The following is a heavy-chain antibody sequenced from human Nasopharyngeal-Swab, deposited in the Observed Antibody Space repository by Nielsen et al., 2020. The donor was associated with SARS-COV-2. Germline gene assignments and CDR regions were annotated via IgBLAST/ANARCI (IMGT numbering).Heavy chain of an antibody. CDR1: GYTLTELS. V-gene: IGHV1-24*01. CDR3: AVPASGGYKAAYFDY. J-gene: IGHJ4*02. Sequence: ASVKVSCKVSGYTLTELSMHWVRQAPGKGLEWMGGFDPEDGETIYAQKFQGRVTMTEDTSTDTAYMELSSLRSEDTAVYYCAVPASGGYKAAYFDYWGQGTLVTVSS. CDR2: FDPEDGET. D-gene: IGHD5-24*01.